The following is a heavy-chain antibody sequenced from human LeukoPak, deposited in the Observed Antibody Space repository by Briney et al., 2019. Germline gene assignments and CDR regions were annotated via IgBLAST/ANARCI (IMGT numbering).Heavy chain of an antibody. V-gene: IGHV1-69*05. Sequence: GASVKVSCKTSGGTFSNYAISWVRQAPGQGLEWVGGIIPIPGTSNSAEKFQGRLTVTTDEFTGTAYMELSTLRSEDTAVYYCATDLADATYGFDIWGQGTMVTVSS. CDR3: ATDLADATYGFDI. CDR1: GGTFSNYA. J-gene: IGHJ3*02. D-gene: IGHD6-13*01. CDR2: IIPIPGTS.